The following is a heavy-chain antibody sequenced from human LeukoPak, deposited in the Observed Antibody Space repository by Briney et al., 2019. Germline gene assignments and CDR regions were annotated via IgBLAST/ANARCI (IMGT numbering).Heavy chain of an antibody. J-gene: IGHJ4*02. CDR3: ARDPHSYSGSWYFDY. CDR2: IIPIFGTA. CDR1: GGTFSSYA. Sequence: SVKVSCKASGGTFSSYAISWVRQAPGQGLERMGGIIPIFGTANYAQKFQGRVTITADESTSTAYMELSSLRSEDTAVYYCARDPHSYSGSWYFDYWGQGTLVTVSS. D-gene: IGHD6-13*01. V-gene: IGHV1-69*13.